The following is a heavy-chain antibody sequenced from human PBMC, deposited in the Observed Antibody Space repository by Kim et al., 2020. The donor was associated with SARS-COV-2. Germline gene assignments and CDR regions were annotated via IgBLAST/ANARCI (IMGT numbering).Heavy chain of an antibody. Sequence: GGSLRLSCVASGFTVSSNHMSWVRQAPGKGLEWVSIIYGGGNTYYADSVKGRFTIARDNSRNTLYLQMNSLRTEDTALYYCARNDFWSGYHGFDSWGQG. CDR3: ARNDFWSGYHGFDS. D-gene: IGHD3-3*01. V-gene: IGHV3-53*01. CDR1: GFTVSSNH. J-gene: IGHJ4*02. CDR2: IYGGGNT.